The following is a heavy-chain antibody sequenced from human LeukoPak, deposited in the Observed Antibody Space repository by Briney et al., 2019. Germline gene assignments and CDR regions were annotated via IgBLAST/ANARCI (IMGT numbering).Heavy chain of an antibody. CDR1: GFTFSSYS. CDR3: ASGRTFGSSSNFDY. CDR2: ISSSSSYI. Sequence: PGGSLRLSCAASGFTFSSYSMNWVRQAPGKGLEWVSSISSSSSYIYYADSVKGRFTISRDNAKNSLYLQMNSLRAEDTAVYYCASGRTFGSSSNFDYWGQGTLITVSS. V-gene: IGHV3-21*01. D-gene: IGHD6-6*01. J-gene: IGHJ4*02.